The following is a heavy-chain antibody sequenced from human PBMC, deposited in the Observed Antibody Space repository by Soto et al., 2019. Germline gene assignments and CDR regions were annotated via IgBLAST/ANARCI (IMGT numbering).Heavy chain of an antibody. D-gene: IGHD1-1*01. CDR2: IYYSGST. V-gene: IGHV4-59*01. Sequence: SETLSLTCTVSGGSIRIYYWSWIRQHPGKGLEWIGYIYYSGSTNYNPSLKSRVTISVDTSKNQFPLKLSSVTAEAKAGYYCARFQLNGGRKNYSFDYWGQGTLVTVSS. CDR3: ARFQLNGGRKNYSFDY. CDR1: GGSIRIYY. J-gene: IGHJ4*02.